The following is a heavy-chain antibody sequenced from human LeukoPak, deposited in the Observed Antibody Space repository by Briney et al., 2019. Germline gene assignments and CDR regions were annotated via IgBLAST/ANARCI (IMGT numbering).Heavy chain of an antibody. Sequence: GGSLRLSCVSSGFTFSSYWMHWVRKAPWKGLVWVSRVNSDGSTTTYADSVKGRFTLSRDNADNTVYLQMNSLRPEDTAVYYCARGLAYYYDSSAYFLDYWGQGTLVTVSS. CDR3: ARGLAYYYDSSAYFLDY. V-gene: IGHV3-74*03. J-gene: IGHJ4*02. CDR1: GFTFSSYW. CDR2: VNSDGSTT. D-gene: IGHD3-22*01.